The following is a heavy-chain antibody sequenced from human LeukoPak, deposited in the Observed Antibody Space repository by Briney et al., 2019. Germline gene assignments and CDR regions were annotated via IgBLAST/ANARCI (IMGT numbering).Heavy chain of an antibody. D-gene: IGHD6-19*01. CDR2: ISSSSNYI. Sequence: GGSLRLSCAASGFTFSSYSMNWVRQAPGKGLEWVSSISSSSNYIYYADSVKGRFTISRDNAKNSLYLQMNSLRAEDTAVYYCARERRGYSSGWYYWGQGTLVTVSS. CDR3: ARERRGYSSGWYY. J-gene: IGHJ4*02. V-gene: IGHV3-21*01. CDR1: GFTFSSYS.